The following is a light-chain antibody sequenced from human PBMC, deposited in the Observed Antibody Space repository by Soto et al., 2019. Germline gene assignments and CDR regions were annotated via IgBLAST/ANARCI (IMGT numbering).Light chain of an antibody. CDR2: GAS. Sequence: EIVMTQSPATLSVVPGERATLSCRAGQSVSSNYLAWYQQKPGQAPRLLIYGASNRATGIPDRFSGSGSGTEFTLTISRLEPEDFAVYYCQQYSSSPLTFGGGTKVDIK. CDR3: QQYSSSPLT. V-gene: IGKV3-20*01. J-gene: IGKJ4*01. CDR1: QSVSSNY.